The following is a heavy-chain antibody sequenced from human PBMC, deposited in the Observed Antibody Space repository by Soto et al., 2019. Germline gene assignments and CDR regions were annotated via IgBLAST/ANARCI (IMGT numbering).Heavy chain of an antibody. V-gene: IGHV1-24*01. CDR2: FGPEDGET. D-gene: IGHD3-3*01. Sequence: QVQLVQSGAEVKKPGASVKVSCKVSGYTLTDLSMQLVRQAPGKGLEWMGGFGPEDGETIYAQKFHGRVNIPEDTATHPACMELSSLRSEDTAVYYCATHRSGRFLGWLPEGSLGYWGQGTLVTASS. CDR1: GYTLTDLS. J-gene: IGHJ4*02. CDR3: ATHRSGRFLGWLPEGSLGY.